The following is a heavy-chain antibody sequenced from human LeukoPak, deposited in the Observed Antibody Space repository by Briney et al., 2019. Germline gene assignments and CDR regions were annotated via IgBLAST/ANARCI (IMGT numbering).Heavy chain of an antibody. CDR3: ARNVGWYSHDS. Sequence: SETLSLTCAVYGGSFSGYYWSWIRQPPGKGLEWIGYIYGSGSTYYDPSLRSRVTISEDTSKNQFSLKLTSVTAADTAVYYCARNVGWYSHDSWGQGTLVTVSS. D-gene: IGHD6-19*01. V-gene: IGHV4-59*08. J-gene: IGHJ4*02. CDR2: IYGSGST. CDR1: GGSFSGYY.